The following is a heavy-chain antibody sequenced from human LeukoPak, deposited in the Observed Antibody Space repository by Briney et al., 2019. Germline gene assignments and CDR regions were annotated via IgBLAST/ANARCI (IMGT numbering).Heavy chain of an antibody. V-gene: IGHV3-23*01. J-gene: IGHJ5*02. CDR3: ARAPPRVGATNWFDP. D-gene: IGHD1-26*01. Sequence: GGSLRLSCAASGFTFSSYAMSWFRQAPGKGLEWVSSITVASSIFYADSVKGRFTISRDNSKNTLYLQMNSLRAEDTAVYYCARAPPRVGATNWFDPWGQGTLVTVSS. CDR1: GFTFSSYA. CDR2: ITVASSI.